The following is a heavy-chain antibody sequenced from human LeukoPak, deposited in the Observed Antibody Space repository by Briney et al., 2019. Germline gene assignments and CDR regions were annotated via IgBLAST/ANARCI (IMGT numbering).Heavy chain of an antibody. V-gene: IGHV3-21*01. CDR3: ARAVVAGTWYSGMDV. D-gene: IGHD6-19*01. J-gene: IGHJ6*02. CDR2: ISSSSTYI. CDR1: GFTFSTYR. Sequence: PGGSLRLACAASGFTFSTYRMNWVRQAPGKGQEWVSCISSSSTYIYSADSMKGRFTISRDNAKNSLYLQMNSLRVEDTAVYYCARAVVAGTWYSGMDVWGRGTTVTVSS.